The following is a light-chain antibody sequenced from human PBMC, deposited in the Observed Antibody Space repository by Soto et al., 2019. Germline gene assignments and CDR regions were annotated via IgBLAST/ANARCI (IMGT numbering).Light chain of an antibody. CDR3: QQYGTAPRT. V-gene: IGKV3-20*01. CDR2: GAS. Sequence: EIALTQSPATLSLSPGERATLFCRASQSVSSSLAWYRQKPGQAPRLVIYGASSRATGIPDRFSGSGAGTDFTLTISRLEPEDFAVYICQQYGTAPRTFGQGTRLEIK. J-gene: IGKJ5*01. CDR1: QSVSSS.